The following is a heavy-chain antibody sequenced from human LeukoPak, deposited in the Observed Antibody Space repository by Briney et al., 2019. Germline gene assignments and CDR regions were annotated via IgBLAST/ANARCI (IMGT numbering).Heavy chain of an antibody. CDR2: MNPNSGNT. CDR3: ARGYGSSSYDDYYYGMDV. CDR1: GYTFTSND. Sequence: GASVKVSCKASGYTFTSNDINWVRQATGQGLEWMGWMNPNSGNTDYAQKFQGRVTMTRNTSISTAYMELSSLRSEDTAVYYCARGYGSSSYDDYYYGMDVWGQGTTVTVSS. J-gene: IGHJ6*02. D-gene: IGHD6-6*01. V-gene: IGHV1-8*01.